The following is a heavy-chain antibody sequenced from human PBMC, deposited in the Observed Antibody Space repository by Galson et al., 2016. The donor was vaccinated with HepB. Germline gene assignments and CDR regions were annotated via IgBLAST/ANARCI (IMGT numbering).Heavy chain of an antibody. J-gene: IGHJ5*02. V-gene: IGHV6-1*01. CDR1: GDSVSSNSAA. CDR3: ARVRCSTFRCQNWFDP. D-gene: IGHD2/OR15-2a*01. CDR2: TYYRSKWYN. Sequence: CAISGDSVSSNSAAWTWTRQSPLRGLEWLGRTYYRSKWYNVYAVSVKSRISIHPDTSKNQFSLQLNSVTPEDTAVYYCARVRCSTFRCQNWFDPWGQGTLVTVSS.